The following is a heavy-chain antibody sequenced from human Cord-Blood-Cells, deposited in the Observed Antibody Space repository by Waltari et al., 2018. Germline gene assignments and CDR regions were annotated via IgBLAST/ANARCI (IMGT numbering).Heavy chain of an antibody. D-gene: IGHD5-18*01. CDR3: AISRGYSYGYYYYYMDV. CDR1: GYTFTGYY. J-gene: IGHJ6*03. Sequence: QVQLVQSGAEVKKPGASVKVSCKASGYTFTGYYMHWVRQAPGQGLEWMGWINPNSGGTNYAQKFQGRVTMTRDTSISTAYMELSRLRSDDTAVYYCAISRGYSYGYYYYYMDVWGKGTTVTVSS. V-gene: IGHV1-2*02. CDR2: INPNSGGT.